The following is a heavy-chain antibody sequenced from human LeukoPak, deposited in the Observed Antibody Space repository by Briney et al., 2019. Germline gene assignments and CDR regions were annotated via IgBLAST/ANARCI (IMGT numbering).Heavy chain of an antibody. Sequence: GGSLRLSCAASGFTFSNAWMSWVRQAPGKGLEWVGRIKSKTDGGTTDYAAPVKGRFTISRDDSKNTLYLQMNSLKTEDTAVYYCTTDPLRPTTATPNGMDVWGQGTTVTVSS. D-gene: IGHD4-17*01. J-gene: IGHJ6*02. CDR1: GFTFSNAW. CDR2: IKSKTDGGTT. V-gene: IGHV3-15*01. CDR3: TTDPLRPTTATPNGMDV.